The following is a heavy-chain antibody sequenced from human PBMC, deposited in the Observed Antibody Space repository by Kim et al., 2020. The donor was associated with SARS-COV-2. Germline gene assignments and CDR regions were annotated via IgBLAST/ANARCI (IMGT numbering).Heavy chain of an antibody. V-gene: IGHV3-30-3*01. J-gene: IGHJ3*02. Sequence: GGSLRLSCAASGFTFSSYAMHWVRQAPGKGLEWVAVISYDGSNKYYADSVKGRFTISRDNSKNTLYLQMNSLRAEDTAVYYCARDPPTVVTSADAFDIWG. CDR1: GFTFSSYA. CDR3: ARDPPTVVTSADAFDI. D-gene: IGHD4-17*01. CDR2: ISYDGSNK.